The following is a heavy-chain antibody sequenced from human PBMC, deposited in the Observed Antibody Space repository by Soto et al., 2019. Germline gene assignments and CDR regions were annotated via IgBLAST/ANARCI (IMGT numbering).Heavy chain of an antibody. Sequence: SETLSLTCTVSGGSVSSGSYYWSWIRQPPGKGLEWIGYIYYSGSTNYNPSLKSRVTISVDTSKNQFSLKLSSVTAADTAVYYCARDRGGGSLVRDNYFDYWGQGTLVTVSS. CDR3: ARDRGGGSLVRDNYFDY. CDR1: GGSVSSGSYY. CDR2: IYYSGST. V-gene: IGHV4-61*01. J-gene: IGHJ4*02. D-gene: IGHD3-10*01.